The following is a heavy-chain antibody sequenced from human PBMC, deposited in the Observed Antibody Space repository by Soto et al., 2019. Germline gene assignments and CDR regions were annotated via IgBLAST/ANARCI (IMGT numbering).Heavy chain of an antibody. CDR3: ARVKGSGYYY. Sequence: TSETLSLTCTVSGGSISSGGYYWSWIRQHPGKGLEWIGYIYYSGSTYYNPSLKSRVTISVDTSKNQFSLKLSSVTAADTAVYYCARVKGSGYYYWGQGTLVTVSS. CDR2: IYYSGST. CDR1: GGSISSGGYY. V-gene: IGHV4-31*03. D-gene: IGHD3-22*01. J-gene: IGHJ4*02.